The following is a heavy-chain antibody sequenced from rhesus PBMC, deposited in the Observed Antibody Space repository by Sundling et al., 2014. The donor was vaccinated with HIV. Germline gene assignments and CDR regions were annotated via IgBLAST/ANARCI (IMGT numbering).Heavy chain of an antibody. D-gene: IGHD1-26*01. CDR1: GASISSHY. CDR2: IYGSGGNT. V-gene: IGHV4S2*01. CDR3: ATNNWNYEAPLDF. Sequence: QVHLQESGPGLVKPSETLPLTCAVSGASISSHYWSWIRQAPGKGLEWIGRIYGSGGNTDYNPSLKSRVTISIDTSKNQFSLKLTSVTAADTAVYYCATNNWNYEAPLDFWGQGVVVTVSS. J-gene: IGHJ6*01.